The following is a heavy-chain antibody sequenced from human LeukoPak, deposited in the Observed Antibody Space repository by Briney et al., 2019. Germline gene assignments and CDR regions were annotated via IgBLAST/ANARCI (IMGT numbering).Heavy chain of an antibody. D-gene: IGHD5-18*01. CDR1: GFTFSSYG. J-gene: IGHJ4*02. CDR2: ISYDGSNK. CDR3: AKEGGADRYSYGSFDY. Sequence: GGSLRLSCAASGFTFSSYGMHWVRQAPGKGLEWVAVISYDGSNKYYADSVKGRFTISRDNSKNTLYLQMNSLRAEDTAVYYCAKEGGADRYSYGSFDYWGQGTLVTVSS. V-gene: IGHV3-30*18.